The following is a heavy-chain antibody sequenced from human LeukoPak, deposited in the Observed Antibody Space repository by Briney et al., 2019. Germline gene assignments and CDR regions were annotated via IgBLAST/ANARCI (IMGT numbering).Heavy chain of an antibody. CDR1: GGSTSSYY. CDR3: ARSTGTVTMPYYYGMDV. V-gene: IGHV4-59*01. J-gene: IGHJ6*02. D-gene: IGHD4-17*01. CDR2: IYYSGST. Sequence: SETLSLTCTVSGGSTSSYYWSWIRQPPGMGLEWIGYIYYSGSTDYNPSLKSRVTISVDTSKNQFSLKLSSVTAADTAMYYCARSTGTVTMPYYYGMDVWGQGTTVTVSS.